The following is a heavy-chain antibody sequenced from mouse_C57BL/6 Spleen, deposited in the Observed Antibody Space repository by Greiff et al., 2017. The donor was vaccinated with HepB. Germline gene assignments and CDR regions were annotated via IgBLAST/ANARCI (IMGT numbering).Heavy chain of an antibody. Sequence: QVQLKESGPELVKPGASVKISCQASGYAFSSSWMNWVKQRPGKGLEWIGRIYPGDGDTNYNGKFKGKATLTADKSYSTAYMQLSSLTSEDSAVYFCARERETGTYWGQGTLVTVSA. V-gene: IGHV1-82*01. J-gene: IGHJ3*01. CDR1: GYAFSSSW. CDR2: IYPGDGDT. CDR3: ARERETGTY. D-gene: IGHD4-1*01.